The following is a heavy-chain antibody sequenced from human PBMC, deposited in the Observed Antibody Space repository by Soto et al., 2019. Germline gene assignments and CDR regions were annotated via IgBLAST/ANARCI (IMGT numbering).Heavy chain of an antibody. Sequence: PGGSLRLSCAASGFTFSSYAMSWVRQAPGKGLEWVSAISGSGGSTYYADSVKGRFTISRDNSKNTLYLQMNSLRAEDTAVYYCAKDREIWSGYYPPYYFDYWGQGTLVTVSS. D-gene: IGHD3-3*01. V-gene: IGHV3-23*01. CDR1: GFTFSSYA. CDR3: AKDREIWSGYYPPYYFDY. J-gene: IGHJ4*02. CDR2: ISGSGGST.